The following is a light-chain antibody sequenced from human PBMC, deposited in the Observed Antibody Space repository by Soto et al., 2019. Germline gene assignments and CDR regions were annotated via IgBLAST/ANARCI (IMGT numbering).Light chain of an antibody. V-gene: IGKV1-9*01. CDR2: AAS. CDR1: QSISTF. Sequence: DIQLTQSPSFLSASVGDRVTITCRAIQSISTFLAWYQQKPGKAHKLLIYAASILQSGVPSRFRGSGSGTDFTLTICRLQPEDFATYFCRQLNSYPLTFGGGTKVDIK. J-gene: IGKJ4*01. CDR3: RQLNSYPLT.